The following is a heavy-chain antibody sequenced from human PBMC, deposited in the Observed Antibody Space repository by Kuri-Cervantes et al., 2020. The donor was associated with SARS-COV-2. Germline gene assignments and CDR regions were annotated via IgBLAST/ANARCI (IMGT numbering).Heavy chain of an antibody. Sequence: GESLKISCAASGFTFSSYGMHWVRQAPGKGLEWVAFIRYDGSNKYYADSVKGRFTISRDNSKNTLYLQMNGLRAEDTAVYYCAKTAGSGSYHYYYYYMDVWGKGTTVTVSS. D-gene: IGHD1-26*01. CDR2: IRYDGSNK. CDR3: AKTAGSGSYHYYYYYMDV. CDR1: GFTFSSYG. J-gene: IGHJ6*03. V-gene: IGHV3-30*02.